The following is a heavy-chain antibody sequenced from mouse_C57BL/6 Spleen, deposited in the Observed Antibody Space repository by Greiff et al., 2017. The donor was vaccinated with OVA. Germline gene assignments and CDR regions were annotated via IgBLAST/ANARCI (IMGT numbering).Heavy chain of an antibody. CDR2: IDPSDSYT. Sequence: VQLQQPGAELVKPGASVKLSCKASGYTFTSYWMQWVKQRPGQGLEWIGEIDPSDSYTNYNQKFKGKATLTVDTSSSTAYMQLSSLTSEDSAVYYCARKRNYSYAMDYWGQGTSVTVSS. CDR1: GYTFTSYW. J-gene: IGHJ4*01. CDR3: ARKRNYSYAMDY. V-gene: IGHV1-50*01. D-gene: IGHD1-1*01.